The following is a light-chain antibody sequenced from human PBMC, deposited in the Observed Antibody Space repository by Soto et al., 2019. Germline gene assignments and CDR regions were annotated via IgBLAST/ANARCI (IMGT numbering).Light chain of an antibody. CDR1: QSVRSN. CDR2: GAA. V-gene: IGKV3-11*01. J-gene: IGKJ5*01. Sequence: IVLTQSPGTLSLSPGERATLFCRASQSVRSNFLAWYQQKPGQAPRLLIYGAAYRATGIPARFSGSGSGTDFTLTISSLEPEDFAVYYCQQRSNWPPGITFGQGTRLEIK. CDR3: QQRSNWPPGIT.